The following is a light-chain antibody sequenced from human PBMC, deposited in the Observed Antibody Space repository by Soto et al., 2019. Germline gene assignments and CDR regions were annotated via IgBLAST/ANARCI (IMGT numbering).Light chain of an antibody. J-gene: IGKJ2*01. CDR3: QQYDTSPYT. CDR1: QSIHSSF. CDR2: GAS. V-gene: IGKV3-20*01. Sequence: EVVLTQSPGILSLSPGERASLSCRASQSIHSSFLAWYQQKPGQPPRLVMYGASSRASGIADRFSGSGSGTDFTLTTSRLEPDDFAVYYCQQYDTSPYTFGQGTNLEIK.